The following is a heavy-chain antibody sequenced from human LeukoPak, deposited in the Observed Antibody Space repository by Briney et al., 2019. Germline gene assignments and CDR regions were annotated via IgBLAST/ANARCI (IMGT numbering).Heavy chain of an antibody. CDR1: GGSISSSSYY. V-gene: IGHV4-39*01. CDR3: ARGVVPAAILRWFDP. J-gene: IGHJ5*02. D-gene: IGHD2-2*01. CDR2: IYYSGST. Sequence: PSETLSLTCTVSGGSISSSSYYWGWIRQPPGKGLEWIGSIYYSGSTYYNPSLKSRVTISVDTSKNQFSLKLSSVTAADTAVYYCARGVVPAAILRWFDPWGQGTLVTVSS.